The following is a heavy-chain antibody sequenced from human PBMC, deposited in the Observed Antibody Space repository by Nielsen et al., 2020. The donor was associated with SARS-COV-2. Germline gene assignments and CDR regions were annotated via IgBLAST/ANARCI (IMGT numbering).Heavy chain of an antibody. Sequence: GGSLRLSCVASGFTFSGYAMSWVRQAPGKGLQWVSSISGSGGRTLHADSVKGRFSISRDNSKKTLYLQMNSLTAGDTAVYYCARTYYDSSGYYLDADAFDLWGQGTMVTVSS. J-gene: IGHJ3*01. CDR1: GFTFSGYA. V-gene: IGHV3-23*01. D-gene: IGHD3-22*01. CDR3: ARTYYDSSGYYLDADAFDL. CDR2: ISGSGGRT.